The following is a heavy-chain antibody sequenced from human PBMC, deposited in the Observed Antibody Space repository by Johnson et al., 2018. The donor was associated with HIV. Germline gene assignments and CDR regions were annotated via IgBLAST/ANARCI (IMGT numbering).Heavy chain of an antibody. V-gene: IGHV3-30-3*01. Sequence: VQLLESGGGVVQPGRSLRISCAASGFTFSSYAMNWVRQAPGKGLEWVAVISYDGSNKYYADSVKGRFTISRDNSKNTLYLQMNSLRAEDTAVYYCARDLAAGIPSDAFDIWGQGTMVTVSS. CDR1: GFTFSSYA. D-gene: IGHD6-25*01. CDR3: ARDLAAGIPSDAFDI. CDR2: ISYDGSNK. J-gene: IGHJ3*02.